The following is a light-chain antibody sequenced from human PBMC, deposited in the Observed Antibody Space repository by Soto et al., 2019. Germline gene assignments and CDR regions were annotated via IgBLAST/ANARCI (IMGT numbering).Light chain of an antibody. CDR1: SSDVGRYTY. V-gene: IGLV2-14*01. CDR3: TSYTSTSTPYV. CDR2: DVY. J-gene: IGLJ1*01. Sequence: QSALNQPASVSGSPGQSITISCAGTSSDVGRYTYVSWYQQHPGKAPKLIIYDVYNRPSGVSTRFSGSKSGNTASLTISGLQADDEADYYCTSYTSTSTPYVFGGGTKVTVL.